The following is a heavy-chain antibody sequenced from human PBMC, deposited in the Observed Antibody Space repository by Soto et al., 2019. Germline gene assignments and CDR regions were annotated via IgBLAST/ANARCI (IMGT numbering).Heavy chain of an antibody. V-gene: IGHV3-33*01. CDR3: ARVHSNQADALDI. D-gene: IGHD4-4*01. CDR2: IWYDGSNK. CDR1: GFTFSSYG. J-gene: IGHJ3*02. Sequence: QVQLVESGGGVVQPGRSLRLSCAASGFTFSSYGMHWVRQAPGKGLEWVAVIWYDGSNKYYADSVKGRFTICRDNSKNTLYLQMNSLRAEDTAVYYCARVHSNQADALDIWGQGTMVTVSS.